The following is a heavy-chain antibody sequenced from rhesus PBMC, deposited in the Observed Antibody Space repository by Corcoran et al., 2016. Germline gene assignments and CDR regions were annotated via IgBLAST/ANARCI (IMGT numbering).Heavy chain of an antibody. CDR1: GFSISTTGTG. J-gene: IGHJ2*01. CDR2: IYWNDSK. D-gene: IGHD2-15*01. CDR3: ARVVVVLTAPPRYFDL. V-gene: IGHV2-95*01. Sequence: QVTLKESGPALVKPTQTLTPTCTFSGFSISTTGTGVGWSRQPPGKARKWLAIIYWNDSKYYSTSLKSRLTISKDTSKNQVVLTMTNMDPVDTATYYCARVVVVLTAPPRYFDLWGPGTPITISS.